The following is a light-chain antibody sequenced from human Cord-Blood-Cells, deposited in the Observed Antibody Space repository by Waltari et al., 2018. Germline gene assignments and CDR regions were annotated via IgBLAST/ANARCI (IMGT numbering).Light chain of an antibody. CDR3: QQYYSTPYT. CDR2: WAS. CDR1: QSVLYSSNNKNY. V-gene: IGKV4-1*01. J-gene: IGKJ2*01. Sequence: DIVMTQSPDSLPVSLGERATINCKSSQSVLYSSNNKNYLAWYQQKPVQPPKLLIYWASTRESGVPDRFSGSGSGTDFTLTISSLQAEDVAVYYCQQYYSTPYTFGQGTKLEIK.